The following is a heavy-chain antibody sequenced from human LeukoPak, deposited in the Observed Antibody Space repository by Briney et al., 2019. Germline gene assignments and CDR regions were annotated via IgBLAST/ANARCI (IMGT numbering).Heavy chain of an antibody. CDR1: GGSFSGYY. D-gene: IGHD3-22*01. V-gene: IGHV4-34*01. Sequence: SETLSLTCAVYGGSFSGYYWSWIRQPPGKGLEWIGEINHSGSTNYNPSLKSRVTISVDTSKNQFSLKLSSVTAADTAVYYCALRRKVIVRSNWFDPWGQGTLITVSS. CDR3: ALRRKVIVRSNWFDP. CDR2: INHSGST. J-gene: IGHJ5*02.